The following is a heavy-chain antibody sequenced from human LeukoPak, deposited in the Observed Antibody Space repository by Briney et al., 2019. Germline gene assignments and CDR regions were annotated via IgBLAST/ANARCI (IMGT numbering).Heavy chain of an antibody. CDR1: GYTFTGYY. V-gene: IGHV1-2*02. CDR3: ARDSTTMVRGVIIAVGLDP. CDR2: INPNSGGT. J-gene: IGHJ5*02. D-gene: IGHD3-10*01. Sequence: ASVKVSCKASGYTFTGYYMHWVRQAPGQGLEWMGWINPNSGGTNYAQKFQGRVTMTRDTSISTAYMELSRLRSADTAVYYCARDSTTMVRGVIIAVGLDPWGQGTLVTVSS.